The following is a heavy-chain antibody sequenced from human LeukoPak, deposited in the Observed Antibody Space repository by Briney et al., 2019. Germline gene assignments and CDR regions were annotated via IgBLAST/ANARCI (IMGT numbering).Heavy chain of an antibody. CDR1: GYIFTSY. Sequence: ASVKVSCKASGYIFTSYMHWVRQAPGQGLEWMGLINPSGGSTRYAQKFQGRVTMTRDMSTSTVYMELSSLRSEDTAVYYCARFGDLTGIEEGDYWGQGTLVTVSS. CDR3: ARFGDLTGIEEGDY. V-gene: IGHV1-46*01. J-gene: IGHJ4*02. D-gene: IGHD7-27*01. CDR2: INPSGGST.